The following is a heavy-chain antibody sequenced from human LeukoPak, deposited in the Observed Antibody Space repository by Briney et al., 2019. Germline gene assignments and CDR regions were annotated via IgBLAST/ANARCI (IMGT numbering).Heavy chain of an antibody. V-gene: IGHV3-33*01. CDR1: GFTFSSYG. CDR2: IWYDGSNE. Sequence: GGSLRLSCAASGFTFSSYGMHWVRQAPGKGLEWVAVIWYDGSNEHYADSVKGRFTISRDNSKNTLYLQMNSLRVEDTAVYYCARVYVLLWFGEYNGMDVWGQGTTVTVSS. J-gene: IGHJ6*02. CDR3: ARVYVLLWFGEYNGMDV. D-gene: IGHD3-10*01.